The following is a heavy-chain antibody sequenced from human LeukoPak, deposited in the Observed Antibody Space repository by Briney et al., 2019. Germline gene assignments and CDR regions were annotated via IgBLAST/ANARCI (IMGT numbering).Heavy chain of an antibody. V-gene: IGHV4-38-2*02. CDR2: IYHSGST. CDR3: ARSVVATILGYYFDY. D-gene: IGHD5-12*01. Sequence: SETLSLTCTVSGYSISSGYYWGWIRQPPGKGLEWIGSIYHSGSTYYNPSLKSRVTIPVDTSKNQFSLKLSSVTAADTAVYYCARSVVATILGYYFDYWGQGTLVTVSS. J-gene: IGHJ4*02. CDR1: GYSISSGYY.